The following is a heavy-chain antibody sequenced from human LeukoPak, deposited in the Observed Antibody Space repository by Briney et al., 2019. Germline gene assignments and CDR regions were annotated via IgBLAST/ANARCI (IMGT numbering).Heavy chain of an antibody. D-gene: IGHD5-12*01. J-gene: IGHJ6*03. CDR3: AGGGYDPFNYYYYYYMDV. CDR2: IIPIFCTA. V-gene: IGHV1-69*05. Sequence: SVKVSCKDSGGTFSRYAISWVRQAPGQGLEWMGGIIPIFCTANYAQKFQGRVTITTDESTSTAYMELSSLRSEDTAVYYCAGGGYDPFNYYYYYYMDVWGKGTTVTVSS. CDR1: GGTFSRYA.